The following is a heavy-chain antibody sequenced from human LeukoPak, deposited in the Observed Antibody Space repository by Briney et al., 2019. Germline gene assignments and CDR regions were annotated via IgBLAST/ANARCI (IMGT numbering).Heavy chain of an antibody. J-gene: IGHJ3*02. CDR1: GGSISSGGYC. CDR3: ARSWYQRPLDAFDI. V-gene: IGHV4-31*03. CDR2: IYYSGST. Sequence: SETLSLTCTVSGGSISSGGYCWSWIRQHPGKGREWIGYIYYSGSTYYNPSLKSRVTISVDTSKNQSSLKLSSVTAADTAVYYCARSWYQRPLDAFDIWGQGTMVTVSS. D-gene: IGHD2-2*01.